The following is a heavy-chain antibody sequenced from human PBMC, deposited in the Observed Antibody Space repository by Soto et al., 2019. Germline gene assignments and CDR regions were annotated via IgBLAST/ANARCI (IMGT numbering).Heavy chain of an antibody. CDR1: GYTFSSYA. CDR3: PRGGPPLDS. CDR2: INAGNGNT. J-gene: IGHJ4*02. D-gene: IGHD3-10*01. Sequence: QVQLVQSGAEEKKPGASVKVSCKASGYTFSSYAMHWVRQAPGQRLEWMGWINAGNGNTKYSQKFQGRVTVSRDTSASTAYMELSSLRSQDTAVYYCPRGGPPLDSWGQGTLVTVSS. V-gene: IGHV1-3*05.